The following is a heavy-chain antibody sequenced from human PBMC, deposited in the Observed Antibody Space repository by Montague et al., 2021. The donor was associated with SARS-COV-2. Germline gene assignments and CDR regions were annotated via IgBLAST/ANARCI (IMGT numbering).Heavy chain of an antibody. CDR2: VSASGST. Sequence: SETLSLTCTVSGDPISYFYWSWIRQPAGEGLEWIGRVSASGSTNYNPSLNSRVTMSVDTSKNQFSLKLSPVTAADTAVYYCARDVVAAPYSFDYWGQGTLVTVSS. V-gene: IGHV4-4*07. J-gene: IGHJ4*02. D-gene: IGHD2-15*01. CDR3: ARDVVAAPYSFDY. CDR1: GDPISYFY.